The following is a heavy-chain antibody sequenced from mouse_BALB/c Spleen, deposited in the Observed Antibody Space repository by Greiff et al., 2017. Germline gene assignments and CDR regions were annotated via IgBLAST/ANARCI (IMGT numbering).Heavy chain of an antibody. V-gene: IGHV5-9-4*01. CDR1: GFTFSSYA. CDR3: ARAGYYGPFAY. J-gene: IGHJ3*01. Sequence: EVKLQESGGGLVKPGGSLKLSCAASGFTFSSYAMSWVLQSPEKRLEWVAEISSGGIYTYYPDTVTGRFTISRDNAKNTLYLEMSSLRSEDTAMYYCARAGYYGPFAYWGQGTLVTVSA. D-gene: IGHD1-2*01. CDR2: ISSGGIYT.